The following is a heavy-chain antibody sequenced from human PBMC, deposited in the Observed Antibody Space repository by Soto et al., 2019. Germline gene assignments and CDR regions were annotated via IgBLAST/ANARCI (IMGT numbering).Heavy chain of an antibody. Sequence: SETLSLTCAVSSGSISSSNWWSWVRQPPGKGLEWIGEIYHSGSTNYNPSLKSRVTISVDKSKNQFSLKLSSVTAADTAVYYCARNPDLGSSSGFDYWGQGTLVTVSS. CDR3: ARNPDLGSSSGFDY. CDR1: SGSISSSNW. D-gene: IGHD6-6*01. CDR2: IYHSGST. V-gene: IGHV4-4*02. J-gene: IGHJ4*02.